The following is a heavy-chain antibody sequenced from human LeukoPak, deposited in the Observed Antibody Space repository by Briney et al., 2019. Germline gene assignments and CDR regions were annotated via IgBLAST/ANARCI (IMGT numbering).Heavy chain of an antibody. J-gene: IGHJ4*02. Sequence: GGSLRLSCAASGFTFTSYAMSWVRQAPGQGPEWVSAISGSGGSTYYADSVKGRFTISRDNSKNTLYLQMNSLRAEDTAVYYCAKAICGVVIGFGGFDFDYWGQGTLVTVSS. CDR1: GFTFTSYA. V-gene: IGHV3-23*01. CDR3: AKAICGVVIGFGGFDFDY. D-gene: IGHD3-3*01. CDR2: ISGSGGST.